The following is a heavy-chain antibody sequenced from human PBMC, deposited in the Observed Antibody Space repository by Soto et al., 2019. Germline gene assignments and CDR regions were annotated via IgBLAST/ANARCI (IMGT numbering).Heavy chain of an antibody. D-gene: IGHD6-13*01. Sequence: DTLSLTCAVSGDSMRSYYWSWMRQPPGKGLEWIGYIYYSGSTSYNPSLTSRVTISVDTSKNQFSLKPRSVTAADSAVYYCARGDSRPLGWFDPWGQGTLVTVSS. J-gene: IGHJ5*02. CDR2: IYYSGST. CDR1: GDSMRSYY. CDR3: ARGDSRPLGWFDP. V-gene: IGHV4-59*01.